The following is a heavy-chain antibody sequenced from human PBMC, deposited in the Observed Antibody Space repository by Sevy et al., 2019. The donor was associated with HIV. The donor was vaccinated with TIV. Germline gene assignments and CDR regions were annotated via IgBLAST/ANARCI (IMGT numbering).Heavy chain of an antibody. V-gene: IGHV4-31*03. CDR3: ARDPDYDDYGGHAFDI. CDR1: GGSISSSNSY. J-gene: IGHJ3*02. CDR2: IYHSGTT. D-gene: IGHD4-17*01. Sequence: SETLSLTCTVSGGSISSSNSYWSWIRQRPGKGLEWIGFIYHSGTTYYNPSLRSRLNMSVDKSKNQFSLKLSSVTAADTALYYCARDPDYDDYGGHAFDIWGQGTMVTVSS.